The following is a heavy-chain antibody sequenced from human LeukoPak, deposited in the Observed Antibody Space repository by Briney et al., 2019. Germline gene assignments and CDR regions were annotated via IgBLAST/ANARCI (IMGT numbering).Heavy chain of an antibody. J-gene: IGHJ4*02. V-gene: IGHV3-7*01. Sequence: GGSLRLSCAASGFTFSSYWMSWVRQAPGKGLEWVANIKKDGSEKYYVDSVKGRFTISRDNSKNTLYLQMNSLRAEDTAVYYCARVPSYSSSCDYWGQGTLVTVSS. CDR3: ARVPSYSSSCDY. CDR1: GFTFSSYW. D-gene: IGHD6-6*01. CDR2: IKKDGSEK.